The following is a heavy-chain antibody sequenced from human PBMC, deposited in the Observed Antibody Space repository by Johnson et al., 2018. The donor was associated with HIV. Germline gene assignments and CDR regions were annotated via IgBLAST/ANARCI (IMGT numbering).Heavy chain of an antibody. CDR3: ARERGYFGNPAFDI. Sequence: QVQLVESGGDVVQPGRSLRLSCTASGFTFSSYALHWVRQAPGKGLEWVAVLSYDGSNKFYADSVKGRFTISRDNSKNTRYLQMNSLRTEDTAMYYCARERGYFGNPAFDIWGQGTVVTVSS. J-gene: IGHJ3*02. D-gene: IGHD4-23*01. CDR1: GFTFSSYA. V-gene: IGHV3-30-3*01. CDR2: LSYDGSNK.